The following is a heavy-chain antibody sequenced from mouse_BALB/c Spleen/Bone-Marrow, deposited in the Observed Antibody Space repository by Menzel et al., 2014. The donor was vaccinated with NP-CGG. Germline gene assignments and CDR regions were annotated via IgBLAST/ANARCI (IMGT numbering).Heavy chain of an antibody. CDR2: INPYNGGI. CDR3: ARSGYGRYAMDY. Sequence: VQLQQSGPELVKPGASMKISCKASGYSFTGYTMNWVKRSHGKNLEWIGHINPYNGGIRYNQKFKGKATLTVDKSSSTAYMELLSLTSEDSAVYYCARSGYGRYAMDYWGQGTSVTVSS. V-gene: IGHV1-18*01. CDR1: GYSFTGYT. J-gene: IGHJ4*01. D-gene: IGHD2-2*01.